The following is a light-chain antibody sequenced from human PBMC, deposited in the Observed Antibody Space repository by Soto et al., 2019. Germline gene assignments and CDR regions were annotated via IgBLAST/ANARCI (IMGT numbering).Light chain of an antibody. J-gene: IGLJ1*01. V-gene: IGLV1-51*01. CDR2: DSD. Sequence: QSALTQPASVSGSPGQSITISCTGTSSDVGGYDYVSWYQHLPGTAPKLLIYDSDRRPSGIPARFSGSKSGTSATLGITGLQTGDEADYYCGAWENSLTVYVFGSGTKLTVL. CDR1: SSDVGGYDY. CDR3: GAWENSLTVYV.